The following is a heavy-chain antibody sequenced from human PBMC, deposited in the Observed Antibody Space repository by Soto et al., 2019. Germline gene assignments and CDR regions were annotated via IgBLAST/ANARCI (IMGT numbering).Heavy chain of an antibody. CDR2: ISGSGGST. D-gene: IGHD3-3*01. CDR3: AKDQSTIFGVVITIPIPSFDY. V-gene: IGHV3-23*01. Sequence: GGSLRLSCAASGFTFSSYAMSWVRQAPGKGLEWVSAISGSGGSTYYADSVKGRFTISRDNSKNTLYLQTNSLRAEDTAVYYCAKDQSTIFGVVITIPIPSFDYWGQGTLVTVSS. J-gene: IGHJ4*02. CDR1: GFTFSSYA.